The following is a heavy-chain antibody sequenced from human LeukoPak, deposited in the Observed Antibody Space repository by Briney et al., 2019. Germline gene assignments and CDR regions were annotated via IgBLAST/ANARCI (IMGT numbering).Heavy chain of an antibody. Sequence: PGGSLRLSCAASGFSFSGFWMSWVRQAPGKGLEWVANIKQDGSETYSVDSVKGRFIISRDNAKNSLYLQMNSLRAEDTAVYYCARDSQYYYYMDVWGKGTTVTISS. J-gene: IGHJ6*03. CDR3: ARDSQYYYYMDV. V-gene: IGHV3-7*01. CDR1: GFSFSGFW. CDR2: IKQDGSET.